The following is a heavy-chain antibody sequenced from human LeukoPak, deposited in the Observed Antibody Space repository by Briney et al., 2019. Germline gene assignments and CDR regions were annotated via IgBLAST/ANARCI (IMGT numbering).Heavy chain of an antibody. J-gene: IGHJ4*02. CDR2: TNSDGSST. CDR3: ARDLFYDSSGYYAFDS. V-gene: IGHV3-74*01. D-gene: IGHD3-22*01. Sequence: GGSLRLSCAASGFTFSTYWMHWVRQASGKGLVWVTRTNSDGSSTVYADSVKGRFTISRDNAKNTLYLQMNSLRAEDTAVYYCARDLFYDSSGYYAFDSWGQGTLVTVSS. CDR1: GFTFSTYW.